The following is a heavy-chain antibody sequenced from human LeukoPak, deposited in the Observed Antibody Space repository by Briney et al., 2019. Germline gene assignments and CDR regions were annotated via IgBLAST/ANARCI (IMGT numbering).Heavy chain of an antibody. V-gene: IGHV3-48*03. CDR2: ISSSGSTI. D-gene: IGHD5-18*01. Sequence: GGSLRLSCAASGFTFSSYEMNWVRQAPGKGLEWVSYISSSGSTIYYADSVKGRFTISRDNSKNTLYLQMNSLRAEDTAVYYCAKGSGGYGYSYSDYWGQGTLVTVSS. CDR3: AKGSGGYGYSYSDY. J-gene: IGHJ4*02. CDR1: GFTFSSYE.